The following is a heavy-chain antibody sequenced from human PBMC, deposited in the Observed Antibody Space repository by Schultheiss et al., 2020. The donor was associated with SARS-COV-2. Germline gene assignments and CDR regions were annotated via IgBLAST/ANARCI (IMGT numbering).Heavy chain of an antibody. CDR3: ARGPGYCSSTSCYALWFDP. J-gene: IGHJ5*02. CDR2: IYYSGST. Sequence: SETLSLTCTVSGGSISSSSYYWGWIRQPPGKGLEWIGYIYYSGSTNYNPSLKSRVTISVDTSKNQFSLKLSSVTAADTAVYYCARGPGYCSSTSCYALWFDPWGQGTLVTVSS. V-gene: IGHV4-61*05. CDR1: GGSISSSSYY. D-gene: IGHD2-2*01.